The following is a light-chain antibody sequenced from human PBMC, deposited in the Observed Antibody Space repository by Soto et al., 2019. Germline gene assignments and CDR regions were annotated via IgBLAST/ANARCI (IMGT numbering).Light chain of an antibody. V-gene: IGKV3-11*01. CDR3: QQRSTWPLT. Sequence: EIVLTRSPATLSLSPGERATLSCRASQSVSSYLAWYQQKPGQAPRLLIYDASNRATGIPARFSGSGSGTDFTLTISSLEPEDFAVYYCQQRSTWPLTIGGGTKVEIK. CDR2: DAS. CDR1: QSVSSY. J-gene: IGKJ4*01.